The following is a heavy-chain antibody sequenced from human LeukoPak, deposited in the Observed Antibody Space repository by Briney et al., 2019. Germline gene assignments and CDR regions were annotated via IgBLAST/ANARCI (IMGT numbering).Heavy chain of an antibody. J-gene: IGHJ4*02. CDR3: ASNSDR. V-gene: IGHV4-59*10. CDR1: GGSFSGYY. CDR2: IYTSGST. D-gene: IGHD4-23*01. Sequence: SETPFLTCAVYGGSFSGYYWSWIRQPAGKGLEWIGRIYTSGSTNYNPSLKSRVTMSVDTSKNQFSLKLSSVTAADTAVYYCASNSDRWGQGTLVTVSS.